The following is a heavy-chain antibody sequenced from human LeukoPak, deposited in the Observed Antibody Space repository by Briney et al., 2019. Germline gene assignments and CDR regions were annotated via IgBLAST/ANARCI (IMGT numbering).Heavy chain of an antibody. V-gene: IGHV1-69*13. D-gene: IGHD6-19*01. CDR3: ARDGNSSGYDY. J-gene: IGHJ4*02. CDR2: IIPIFGTA. CDR1: GGTFISYA. Sequence: SVKVSCKASGGTFISYAISWVRQAPGQGLEWMGGIIPIFGTANYAQKFQGRVTITADETTSTAYMKLSSLRSEDTAVYYCARDGNSSGYDYWGQGTLVTVSS.